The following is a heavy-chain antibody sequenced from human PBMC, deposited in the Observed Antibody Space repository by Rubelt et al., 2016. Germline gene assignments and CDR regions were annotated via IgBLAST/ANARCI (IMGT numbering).Heavy chain of an antibody. J-gene: IGHJ4*02. Sequence: VRLVESGGDLVKPGGSLRLSCAASGFTFSHYYMSWIRQAPGKGLEWVSRINSDGSSTSYADSVKGRFTISRDNAKNTLYLQMNSLRAEDTAVYYCAQLATGGYWGQGTLVTVSS. D-gene: IGHD6-13*01. CDR2: INSDGSST. CDR1: GFTFSHYY. CDR3: AQLATGGY. V-gene: IGHV3-74*02.